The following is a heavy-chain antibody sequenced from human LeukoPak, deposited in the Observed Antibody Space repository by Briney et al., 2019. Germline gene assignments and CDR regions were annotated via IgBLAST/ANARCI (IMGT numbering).Heavy chain of an antibody. Sequence: VASVKVSCKASGYTFSSYGISWVRQAPGPGLEWMGWISAYNVNTNYAQKLQGRVTMTTDTSTSTAYMELRSLRSDDTAVYYCARVRIEQQPYDYWGQGTLVTVSS. CDR1: GYTFSSYG. V-gene: IGHV1-18*01. D-gene: IGHD6-13*01. J-gene: IGHJ4*02. CDR2: ISAYNVNT. CDR3: ARVRIEQQPYDY.